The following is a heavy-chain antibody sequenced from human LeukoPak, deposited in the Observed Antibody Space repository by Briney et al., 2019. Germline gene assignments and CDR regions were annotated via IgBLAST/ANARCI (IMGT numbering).Heavy chain of an antibody. V-gene: IGHV3-30*04. CDR3: ARDPRDYGDYRGFDY. Sequence: PGRSLRLSCSASGFTFSSYAMHWVRQAPGKGLEWVAVISYDGRSEYYADSVKGRVTISRDNPKNTLYLQMNSLKTEDTAVYYCARDPRDYGDYRGFDYWGQGTLVTVSS. D-gene: IGHD4-17*01. CDR2: ISYDGRSE. J-gene: IGHJ4*02. CDR1: GFTFSSYA.